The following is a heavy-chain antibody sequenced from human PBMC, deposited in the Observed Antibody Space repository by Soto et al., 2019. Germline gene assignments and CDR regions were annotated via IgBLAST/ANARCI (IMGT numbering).Heavy chain of an antibody. Sequence: QVQLQQWGAGLLKPSETLSLTCAVYGGSFSGYYWCWIRQPPGKGLEWIGEINHSGSTNHNPSLKSRVTISVDTYKNQFSRKLSSVTAADTAVYYCASHYCSSTSCHRKYYFDYWGQGTLVTVSS. J-gene: IGHJ4*02. CDR1: GGSFSGYY. CDR3: ASHYCSSTSCHRKYYFDY. V-gene: IGHV4-34*01. CDR2: INHSGST. D-gene: IGHD2-2*02.